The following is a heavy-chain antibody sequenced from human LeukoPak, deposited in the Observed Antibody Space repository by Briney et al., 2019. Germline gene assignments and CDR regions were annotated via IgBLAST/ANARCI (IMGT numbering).Heavy chain of an antibody. D-gene: IGHD6-19*01. J-gene: IGHJ2*01. Sequence: PSETLSLTCTVSGGSISSSSYYWGWIRQPPGKGLEWIGSIYYSGSTYYNPSLKSRVTISVDTSKNQFPLKLSSVTAADTAVYYCARVAVAGWYFDLWGRGTLVTVSS. CDR1: GGSISSSSYY. CDR2: IYYSGST. CDR3: ARVAVAGWYFDL. V-gene: IGHV4-39*01.